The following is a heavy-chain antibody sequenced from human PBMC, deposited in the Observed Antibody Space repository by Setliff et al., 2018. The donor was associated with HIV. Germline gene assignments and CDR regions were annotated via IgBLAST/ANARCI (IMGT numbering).Heavy chain of an antibody. D-gene: IGHD1-26*01. J-gene: IGHJ3*01. V-gene: IGHV4-59*01. CDR2: ISYNEYT. Sequence: PSETLSLTCTVSGGSISSYYWSWIRQPPGKGLEWIGYISYNEYTNYNPSLKSRVTISLDTSKKHFSLDLYSVTAADTAVYYCARDHNSGTLHAFDLWGQGTKVTVSS. CDR1: GGSISSYY. CDR3: ARDHNSGTLHAFDL.